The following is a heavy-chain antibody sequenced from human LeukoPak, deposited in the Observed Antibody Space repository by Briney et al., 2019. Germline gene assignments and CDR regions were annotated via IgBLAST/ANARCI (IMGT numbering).Heavy chain of an antibody. V-gene: IGHV4-59*11. J-gene: IGHJ3*02. Sequence: SETLSLTCAVYGGSFSAHFWSWIRQPQGKGLEWFGYFYYSGSSNYNPSLKSRVTISGDTSKNQFSLKLSSVTAADTAIYYCARVSSAVGAFDIWGRGTMVTVSS. CDR2: FYYSGSS. D-gene: IGHD6-19*01. CDR3: ARVSSAVGAFDI. CDR1: GGSFSAHF.